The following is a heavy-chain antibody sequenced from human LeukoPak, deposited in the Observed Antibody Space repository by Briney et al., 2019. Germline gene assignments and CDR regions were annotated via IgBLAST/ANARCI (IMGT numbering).Heavy chain of an antibody. Sequence: GESLKISCQASGYSFTSSWIGWARQMPGKGLEWMAIINPGDSDTRYSPSFQGQVTISADKSISTVYLQWGSLKASDTAMYYCSRQPGAGWFDPWGQGTLVTVSS. CDR3: SRQPGAGWFDP. V-gene: IGHV5-51*01. D-gene: IGHD3-10*01. CDR1: GYSFTSSW. J-gene: IGHJ5*02. CDR2: INPGDSDT.